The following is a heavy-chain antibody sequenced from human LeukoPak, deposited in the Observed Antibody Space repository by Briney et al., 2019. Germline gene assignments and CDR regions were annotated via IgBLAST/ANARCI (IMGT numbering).Heavy chain of an antibody. D-gene: IGHD2-15*01. CDR3: AKAFHSGGTSYSGLDH. V-gene: IGHV3-23*01. J-gene: IGHJ5*02. Sequence: PGGSLRLSCAASGFTFSSHAMSWVRQAPGRGLEWVSTISSSGESTYYADSVKGRFTISRDNSKNTLYLQMTGLRAEDTALYYCAKAFHSGGTSYSGLDHWGQGTLVTVSS. CDR1: GFTFSSHA. CDR2: ISSSGEST.